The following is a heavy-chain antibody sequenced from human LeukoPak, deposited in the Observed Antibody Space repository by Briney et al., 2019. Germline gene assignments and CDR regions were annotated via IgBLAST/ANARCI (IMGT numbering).Heavy chain of an antibody. CDR3: ARNDILTGYYRY. V-gene: IGHV1-69*06. D-gene: IGHD3-9*01. J-gene: IGHJ4*02. CDR2: IIPIFGTA. Sequence: SVKVSCKASGGTFSSYAISWVRQAPGQGLEWMGGIIPIFGTANYAQKFQGRVTITADKSTSTAYMELSRLRSDDTAVYYCARNDILTGYYRYWGQGTLVTVSS. CDR1: GGTFSSYA.